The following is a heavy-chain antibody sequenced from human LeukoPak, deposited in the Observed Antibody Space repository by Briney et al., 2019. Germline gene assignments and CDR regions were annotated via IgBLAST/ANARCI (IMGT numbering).Heavy chain of an antibody. CDR2: VYPGDSDT. Sequence: GESLKISCKGSGYSFTSYWIAWVRQMPGKGLEWMGIVYPGDSDTRYSPSFQGQVTISADKSISTAYLQWSSLKASDTAVYYCARVVYSGYDFRGAMDVWGKGTTVTVSS. J-gene: IGHJ6*03. V-gene: IGHV5-51*01. CDR3: ARVVYSGYDFRGAMDV. CDR1: GYSFTSYW. D-gene: IGHD5-12*01.